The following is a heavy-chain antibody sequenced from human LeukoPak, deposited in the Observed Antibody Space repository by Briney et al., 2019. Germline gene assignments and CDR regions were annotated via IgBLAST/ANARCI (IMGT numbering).Heavy chain of an antibody. CDR3: AKEIVFLFGDP. V-gene: IGHV3-23*01. Sequence: GGSLRLSCAASGFTFSSYAMSWVRQAPGKGLEWVATIVSDGYKAYYADSVKGRFAISRDNSQNTVHLQMNSLRVEDTATYYCAKEIVFLFGDPWGQGALVTVSS. J-gene: IGHJ5*02. CDR1: GFTFSSYA. CDR2: IVSDGYKA. D-gene: IGHD2/OR15-2a*01.